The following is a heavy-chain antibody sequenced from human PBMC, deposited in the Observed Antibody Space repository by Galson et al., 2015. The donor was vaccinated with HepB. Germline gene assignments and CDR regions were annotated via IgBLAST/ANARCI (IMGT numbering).Heavy chain of an antibody. CDR3: ARVDPRRSGEWFDP. V-gene: IGHV1-69*02. CDR2: IIPILGIA. J-gene: IGHJ5*02. CDR1: GGTFSSYT. Sequence: SVKVSCKASGGTFSSYTISWVRQAPGQGLEWMGRIIPILGIANYAQKFQGRVTITADKSTSTAYMELSSLRSEDTAVYYCARVDPRRSGEWFDPWGQGTLVTVSS. D-gene: IGHD3-16*02.